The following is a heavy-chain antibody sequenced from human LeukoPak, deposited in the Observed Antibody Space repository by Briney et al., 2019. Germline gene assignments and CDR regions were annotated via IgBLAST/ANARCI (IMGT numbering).Heavy chain of an antibody. Sequence: GGSLRLSCAASGFTFSDYYMSWIRQAPGKGLEWVSYISSSSTYTNYADSVKGRLTISRDNAKNSLYLQMNSLRAEDTAVYYCARGTVAAPNWFDPWGQGTLVTVSS. J-gene: IGHJ5*02. CDR1: GFTFSDYY. CDR3: ARGTVAAPNWFDP. V-gene: IGHV3-11*06. CDR2: ISSSSTYT. D-gene: IGHD6-19*01.